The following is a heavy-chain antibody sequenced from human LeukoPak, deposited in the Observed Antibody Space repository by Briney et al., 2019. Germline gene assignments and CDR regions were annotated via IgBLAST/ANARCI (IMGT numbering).Heavy chain of an antibody. CDR1: GFTFRSYW. J-gene: IGHJ3*01. CDR3: ARIISGIYYGDAFDV. Sequence: GGSLRLSCAASGFTFRSYWMTWVLQAPGKGLEWVANIKEDGSQKYYVDSVQGRFTISRDNAKNSLYLHMDSLRAEDRAVYYCARIISGIYYGDAFDVWGQGTIVTVSS. CDR2: IKEDGSQK. V-gene: IGHV3-7*01. D-gene: IGHD1-26*01.